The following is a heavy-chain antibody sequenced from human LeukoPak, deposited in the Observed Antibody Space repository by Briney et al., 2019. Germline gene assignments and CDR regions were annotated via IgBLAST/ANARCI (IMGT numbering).Heavy chain of an antibody. J-gene: IGHJ4*02. Sequence: GGSLRLSCAGSGFIFKTYALGWVRQAPGKGLVWVSRISSDGSIAINADSVEGRFTVSRDNAKNTLYLQMNSLRVEDTAVYYCARADYGGNSDFHYWGQGTLVTVSS. CDR3: ARADYGGNSDFHY. CDR2: ISSDGSIA. CDR1: GFIFKTYA. V-gene: IGHV3-74*01. D-gene: IGHD4-23*01.